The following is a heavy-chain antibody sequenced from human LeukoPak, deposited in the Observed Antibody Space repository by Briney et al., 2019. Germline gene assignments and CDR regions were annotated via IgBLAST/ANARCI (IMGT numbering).Heavy chain of an antibody. V-gene: IGHV1-2*02. CDR3: ATLGYCSGGYCFPYNWFDP. CDR1: GYSFTDYY. J-gene: IGHJ5*02. D-gene: IGHD2-15*01. Sequence: ASVKVSCKASGYSFTDYYMHWVRQAPGQGLEWMGWINPNSGGTNYAQKFQGRVTMTRDTSISTAYMELNRLRSDDTAVYYCATLGYCSGGYCFPYNWFDPWGQGTLVTVSS. CDR2: INPNSGGT.